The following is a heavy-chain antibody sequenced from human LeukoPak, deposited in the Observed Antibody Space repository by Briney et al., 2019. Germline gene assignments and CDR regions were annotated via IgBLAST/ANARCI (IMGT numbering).Heavy chain of an antibody. CDR1: GYTFTGYY. CDR2: INPNSGST. V-gene: IGHV1-46*01. CDR3: ARVGIQLWESYFDD. D-gene: IGHD5-18*01. J-gene: IGHJ4*02. Sequence: ASVKVSCKASGYTFTGYYMHWVRQAPGQGLEWMGVINPNSGSTDYPQKFQGRVTLTGDMSTSTVYMELSSLRSDDTAIYYCARVGIQLWESYFDDWGQGTLVTVSS.